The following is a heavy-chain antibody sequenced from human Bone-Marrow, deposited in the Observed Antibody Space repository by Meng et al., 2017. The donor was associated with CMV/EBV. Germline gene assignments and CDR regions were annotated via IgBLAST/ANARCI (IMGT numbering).Heavy chain of an antibody. CDR1: GFTFRSYD. J-gene: IGHJ6*02. Sequence: LSLTCAASGFTFRSYDMHWVRQATGKGLEWVSAIGTAGDTYYPGSVKGRFTISRENAKNSLYLQMNSLRAGDTAVYYCARVGPLYSSGWYFGKDYYGMDVWGQGTTVTVSS. CDR3: ARVGPLYSSGWYFGKDYYGMDV. V-gene: IGHV3-13*01. D-gene: IGHD6-19*01. CDR2: IGTAGDT.